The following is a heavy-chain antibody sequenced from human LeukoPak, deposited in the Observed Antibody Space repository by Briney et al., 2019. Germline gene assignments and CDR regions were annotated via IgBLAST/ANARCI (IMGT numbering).Heavy chain of an antibody. Sequence: SETLSLTCTVSSGSIGSSSNYWGWIRQAPRKGLEWIRNVYYSGSIFYNPSLKSRVTISVDTSKNQFSLKLRSVTAADTAIYYCARASFNVVFGNWFDPWGQGTLVTVSS. J-gene: IGHJ5*02. CDR1: SGSIGSSSNY. CDR3: ARASFNVVFGNWFDP. CDR2: VYYSGSI. D-gene: IGHD2-8*01. V-gene: IGHV4-39*01.